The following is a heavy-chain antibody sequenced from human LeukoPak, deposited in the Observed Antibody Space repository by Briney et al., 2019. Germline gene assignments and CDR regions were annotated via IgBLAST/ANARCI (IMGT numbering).Heavy chain of an antibody. V-gene: IGHV3-23*01. CDR2: ISGSGGCT. CDR1: GFTFSSYT. CDR3: AKDSRVAATGDYYNSMDV. J-gene: IGHJ6*04. D-gene: IGHD2-15*01. Sequence: GGSLRLSCAASGFTFSSYTMSWVRQAPGKGLEWVSSISGSGGCTYYADSVKGRFTISRDNSKNSLYLQMNSLRAEDTAVYYCAKDSRVAATGDYYNSMDVWGKKTTGTASS.